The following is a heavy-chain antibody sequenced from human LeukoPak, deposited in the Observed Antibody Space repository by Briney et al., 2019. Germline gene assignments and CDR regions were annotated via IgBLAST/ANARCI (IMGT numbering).Heavy chain of an antibody. V-gene: IGHV4-34*01. CDR1: GGSFSGYY. Sequence: PSETLSLTCAVYGGSFSGYYWSWIRQPPGKGLEWIGEINHSGSTNYNPSLKSRVTISVDTSKNQLSLKLSSVTAADTAVYYCARDFYRDYYYYMDVWGKGTTVTVSS. CDR3: ARDFYRDYYYYMDV. D-gene: IGHD4-11*01. CDR2: INHSGST. J-gene: IGHJ6*03.